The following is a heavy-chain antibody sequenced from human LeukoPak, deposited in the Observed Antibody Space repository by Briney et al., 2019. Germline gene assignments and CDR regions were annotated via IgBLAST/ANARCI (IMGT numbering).Heavy chain of an antibody. D-gene: IGHD3-22*01. CDR2: IYYSGST. Sequence: SETLSLTCTVSGGSIGSSSYYWGWIRQPPGKGLEWIGSIYYSGSTYYNPSLKSRVTISVDTSKNQFSLKLSSVTAADTAVYYCARPDSSGMKHYAFDIWGQGTMVTVSS. CDR1: GGSIGSSSYY. J-gene: IGHJ3*02. CDR3: ARPDSSGMKHYAFDI. V-gene: IGHV4-39*01.